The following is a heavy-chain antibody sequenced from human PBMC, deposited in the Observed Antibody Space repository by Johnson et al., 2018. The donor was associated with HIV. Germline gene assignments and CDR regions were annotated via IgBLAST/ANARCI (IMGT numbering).Heavy chain of an antibody. CDR2: ISYDGTNT. CDR3: ASGVTARAPLLI. J-gene: IGHJ3*02. D-gene: IGHD6-6*01. CDR1: DFTFTNNA. Sequence: QLVESGGGVVQPGRSLRLSCAASDFTFTNNAIHWVRQAPGKWLEWVAVISYDGTNTYYADSVKGRFTISRDNSRNTVFLQMIILRPKDTAMYYCASGVTARAPLLIWGQGAVVTVSS. V-gene: IGHV3-30*04.